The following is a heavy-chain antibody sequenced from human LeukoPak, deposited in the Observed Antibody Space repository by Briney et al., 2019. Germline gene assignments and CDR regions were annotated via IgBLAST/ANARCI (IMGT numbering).Heavy chain of an antibody. CDR3: EAKGIAAAEGY. CDR2: IYHSGST. V-gene: IGHV4-4*02. CDR1: GGSISSSDW. D-gene: IGHD6-13*01. J-gene: IGHJ4*02. Sequence: PSETLSLTCAVSGGSISSSDWWSWVRQPPGKGLEWIGEIYHSGSTNYNPSLKSRVTISVDKSKNQFSLKLSSVTAADTAVYYCEAKGIAAAEGYWGQGTLVTVSS.